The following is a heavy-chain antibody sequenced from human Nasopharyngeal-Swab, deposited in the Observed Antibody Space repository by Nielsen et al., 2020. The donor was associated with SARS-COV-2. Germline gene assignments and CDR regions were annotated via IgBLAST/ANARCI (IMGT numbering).Heavy chain of an antibody. D-gene: IGHD6-13*01. Sequence: ASVKVSCKASGYTFTSYYMHWVRQAPGQGLEWMGIINPSGGSTSYAQKFQGRVIMTRDTSTSTVYMELSSLRSEDTAVYYCARDLLYSSSWTQYYYYMDVWGKGTTVTVSS. V-gene: IGHV1-46*01. CDR1: GYTFTSYY. CDR3: ARDLLYSSSWTQYYYYMDV. J-gene: IGHJ6*03. CDR2: INPSGGST.